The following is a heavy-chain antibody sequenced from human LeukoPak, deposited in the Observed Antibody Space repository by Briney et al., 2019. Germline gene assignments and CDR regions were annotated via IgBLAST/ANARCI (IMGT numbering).Heavy chain of an antibody. V-gene: IGHV4-59*08. CDR3: ARRFNSVWYFDY. J-gene: IGHJ4*02. D-gene: IGHD6-19*01. CDR1: GGSISSYY. CDR2: IYYSGTT. Sequence: PSETLSLTCTVSGGSISSYYWSWIRQPPGKGLEWIGYIYYSGTTNYNPSLKSRVTISVDTSKNQFSLRLSSVTAADTAVYFCARRFNSVWYFDYWGQGTLVTVSS.